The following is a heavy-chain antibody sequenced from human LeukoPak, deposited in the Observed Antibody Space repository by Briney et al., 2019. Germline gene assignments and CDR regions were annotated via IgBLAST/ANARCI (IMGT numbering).Heavy chain of an antibody. D-gene: IGHD5-18*01. Sequence: ASVKVSCKASGYTITSYYMHWVRQAPGQGLEWMGIINPSGGSTSYAQKFQGRVTMTRDTSTSTVYMELSSLRSEDTAVYYCARDGTPGGYSYINYYYGMDVWGQGTTVTVSS. CDR3: ARDGTPGGYSYINYYYGMDV. CDR2: INPSGGST. V-gene: IGHV1-46*01. CDR1: GYTITSYY. J-gene: IGHJ6*02.